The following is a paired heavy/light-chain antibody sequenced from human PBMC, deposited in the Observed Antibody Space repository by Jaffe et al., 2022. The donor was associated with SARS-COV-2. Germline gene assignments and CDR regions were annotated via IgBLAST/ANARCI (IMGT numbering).Heavy chain of an antibody. J-gene: IGHJ2*01. D-gene: IGHD3-22*01. CDR3: ARGKVRSRIVVVITSPRYFDL. V-gene: IGHV4-34*01. CDR2: INHSGST. Sequence: QVQLQQWGAGLLKPSETLSLTCAVYGGSFSGYYWSWIRQPPGKGLEWIGEINHSGSTNYNPSLKSRVTISVDTSKNQFSLKLSSVTAADTAVYYCARGKVRSRIVVVITSPRYFDLWGRGTLVTVSS. CDR1: GGSFSGYY.
Light chain of an antibody. J-gene: IGLJ3*02. Sequence: QSALTQPASVSGSPGQSITISCTGTSSDVGSYNLVSWYQQHPGKAPKLMIYEGSKRPSGVSNRFSGSKSGNTASLTISGLQAEDEADYYCCSYAGSSTFGFGGGTKLTVL. V-gene: IGLV2-23*03. CDR2: EGS. CDR3: CSYAGSSTFG. CDR1: SSDVGSYNL.